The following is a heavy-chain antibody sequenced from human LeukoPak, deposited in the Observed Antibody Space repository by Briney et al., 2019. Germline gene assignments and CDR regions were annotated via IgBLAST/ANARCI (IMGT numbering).Heavy chain of an antibody. Sequence: PSETLSLTCTVSGGSISSYYWSWTRQLPGKGLEWIGDIHYSGSTNYNPSLKSRVTISIDTSKNQLSLKLSSVTAADTAVYYCARVLYDSGSSWFDPWGQGTLVTVSS. CDR3: ARVLYDSGSSWFDP. CDR2: IHYSGST. CDR1: GGSISSYY. J-gene: IGHJ5*02. V-gene: IGHV4-59*01. D-gene: IGHD3-10*01.